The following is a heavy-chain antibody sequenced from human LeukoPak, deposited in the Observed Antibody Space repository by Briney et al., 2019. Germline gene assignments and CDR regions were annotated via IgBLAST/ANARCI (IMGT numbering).Heavy chain of an antibody. J-gene: IGHJ5*02. V-gene: IGHV1-18*01. CDR2: ISAYNGNT. Sequence: SVKVSCKASGYTFTSYGISWVRQAPGQGLEWMGWISAYNGNTNYAQKLQGRVTMTTDTSTSTAYMELRSLRSDDTAVYYCARSLSRGQWLVPGWLDPWGQGTLVTVSS. CDR3: ARSLSRGQWLVPGWLDP. D-gene: IGHD6-19*01. CDR1: GYTFTSYG.